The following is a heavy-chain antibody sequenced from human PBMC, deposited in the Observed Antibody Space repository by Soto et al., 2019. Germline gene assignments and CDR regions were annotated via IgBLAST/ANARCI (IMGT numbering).Heavy chain of an antibody. V-gene: IGHV1-69*01. D-gene: IGHD6-19*01. Sequence: QVQLVQSGAEVKKPGSSVKVSCKASGGTFSSYAISWVRQAPGQGLEWMGGIIPIFGTANYAQKFQGRVTISADESTDTAYRELSSLRSEDTAVYYCARGGRAVAGNDWFDPWGQGTLVTVSS. CDR2: IIPIFGTA. CDR3: ARGGRAVAGNDWFDP. J-gene: IGHJ5*02. CDR1: GGTFSSYA.